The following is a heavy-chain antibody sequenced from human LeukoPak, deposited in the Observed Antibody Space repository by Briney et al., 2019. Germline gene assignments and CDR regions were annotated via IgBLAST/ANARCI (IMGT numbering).Heavy chain of an antibody. D-gene: IGHD6-6*01. V-gene: IGHV3-74*01. CDR3: ATAWRGYSSSLLDY. J-gene: IGHJ4*02. CDR1: GFTFSSYA. CDR2: INSDGSST. Sequence: PGGSLRLSCAASGFTFSSYAMSWVRQAPGKGLVWVSRINSDGSSTSYADSVKGRFTISRDNAKNTLYLQMNSLRAEDTAVYYCATAWRGYSSSLLDYWGQGTLVTVSS.